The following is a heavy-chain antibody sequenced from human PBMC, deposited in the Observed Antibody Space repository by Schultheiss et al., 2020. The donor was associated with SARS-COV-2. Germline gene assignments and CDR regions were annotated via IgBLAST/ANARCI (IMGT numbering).Heavy chain of an antibody. CDR3: ARNHIVGATNYYYYGMDV. CDR2: INHSGST. V-gene: IGHV4-39*07. J-gene: IGHJ6*02. Sequence: SETLSLTCTVSGGSISSTTYYWSWIRQPPGKGLEWIGEINHSGSTNYNPSLKSRVTISVDTSKNQFSLKLSSVTAADTAVYYCARNHIVGATNYYYYGMDVWGQGTTVTVSS. CDR1: GGSISSTTYY. D-gene: IGHD1-26*01.